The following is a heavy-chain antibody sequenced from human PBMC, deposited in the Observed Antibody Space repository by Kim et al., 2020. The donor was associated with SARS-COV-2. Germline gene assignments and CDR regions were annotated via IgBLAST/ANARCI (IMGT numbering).Heavy chain of an antibody. CDR2: INPNSGGT. Sequence: ASVKVSCKASGYTFTGYYMHWVRQAPGQGLEWMGRINPNSGGTNYAQKFQGRVTMTRDTSISTAYMELSRLRSDDTAVYYCARIHSSSSVPDYWGQGTLVTVSS. V-gene: IGHV1-2*06. J-gene: IGHJ4*02. CDR3: ARIHSSSSVPDY. CDR1: GYTFTGYY. D-gene: IGHD6-6*01.